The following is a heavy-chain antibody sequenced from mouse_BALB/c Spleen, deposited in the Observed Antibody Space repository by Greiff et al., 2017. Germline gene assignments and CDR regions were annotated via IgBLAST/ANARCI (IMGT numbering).Heavy chain of an antibody. V-gene: IGHV1-82*01. Sequence: QVQLQQSGPELVKPGASVKISCKASGYAFSSSWMNWVKQRPGQGLEWIGRIYPGDGDTNYNGKFKGKATLTADKSSSTAYMQLSSLTSVDSAVYFCAREGTTARGDYWGQGTSVTVSS. CDR2: IYPGDGDT. J-gene: IGHJ4*01. CDR3: AREGTTARGDY. CDR1: GYAFSSSW. D-gene: IGHD1-2*01.